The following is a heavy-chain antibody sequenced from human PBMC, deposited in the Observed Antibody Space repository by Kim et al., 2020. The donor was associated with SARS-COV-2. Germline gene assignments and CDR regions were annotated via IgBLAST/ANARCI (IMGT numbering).Heavy chain of an antibody. Sequence: ASVKVSCKASGYTFTGYYMHWVRQAPGQGLEWMGWINPNSGGTNYAQKFQGWVTMTRDTSISTAYMELSRLRSDDTAVYYCARGGGGDSSGYYYVSYYYYGMDVWGQGTTVTVSS. CDR1: GYTFTGYY. J-gene: IGHJ6*02. V-gene: IGHV1-2*04. CDR2: INPNSGGT. D-gene: IGHD3-22*01. CDR3: ARGGGGDSSGYYYVSYYYYGMDV.